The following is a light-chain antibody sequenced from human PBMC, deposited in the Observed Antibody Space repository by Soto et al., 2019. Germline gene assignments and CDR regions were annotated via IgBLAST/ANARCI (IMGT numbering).Light chain of an antibody. CDR2: TAS. Sequence: DIQMTQSPSTLSASVGDRVTITCRASQSISSFLAWYQQKPGRAPKLLIYTASTLEYGVPSRFSGSGSETEFTLTITSLQPDDFATYYCQQYKRYSTFGQGTNLEIK. J-gene: IGKJ2*01. CDR1: QSISSF. V-gene: IGKV1-5*03. CDR3: QQYKRYST.